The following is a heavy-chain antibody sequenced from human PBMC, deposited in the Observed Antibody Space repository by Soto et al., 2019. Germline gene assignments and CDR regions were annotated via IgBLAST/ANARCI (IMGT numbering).Heavy chain of an antibody. V-gene: IGHV4-59*01. CDR3: ARGRVNRAYCYGMDV. CDR2: IYYSGST. D-gene: IGHD6-13*01. J-gene: IGHJ6*02. CDR1: GGSISSYY. Sequence: QVQLQESGPGLVKPSETLSLTCTVSGGSISSYYWSWIRQPPGKGLEWIGYIYYSGSTNYNPSLKSRVPTSVDTSQNRFSLKLSSVTAADTAVYYCARGRVNRAYCYGMDVWGQGTTVTVSS.